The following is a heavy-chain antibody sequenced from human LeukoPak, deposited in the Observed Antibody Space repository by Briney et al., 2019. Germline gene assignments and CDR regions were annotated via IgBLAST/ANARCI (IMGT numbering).Heavy chain of an antibody. CDR1: GFTFSGSA. D-gene: IGHD3-3*01. CDR2: ISGPGDPT. CDR3: AKDRITIFGVVMDQ. Sequence: GGSLRLSCAASGFTFSGSAIHWVRQTPGKGLEWVSSISGPGDPTYYADSVKGRFTISRDNSENALYLQMNSLRADDTAVYYCAKDRITIFGVVMDQWGQGTLVTVSS. J-gene: IGHJ4*02. V-gene: IGHV3-23*01.